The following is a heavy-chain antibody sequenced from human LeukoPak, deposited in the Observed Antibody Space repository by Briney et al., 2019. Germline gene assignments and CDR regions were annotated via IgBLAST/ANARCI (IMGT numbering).Heavy chain of an antibody. V-gene: IGHV4-38-2*02. CDR2: INHSGST. Sequence: SETLSLTCTVSGYSISSGYYWSWIRQPPGKGLEWIGEINHSGSTNYNPPLKSRVTISVDTSKNQFSLKLSSVTAADTAVYYCARGQLGSYCPFDYWGQGTLVTVSS. CDR3: ARGQLGSYCPFDY. J-gene: IGHJ4*02. CDR1: GYSISSGYY. D-gene: IGHD1-26*01.